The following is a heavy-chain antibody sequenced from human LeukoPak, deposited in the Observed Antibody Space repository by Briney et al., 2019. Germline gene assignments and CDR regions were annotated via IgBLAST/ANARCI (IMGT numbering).Heavy chain of an antibody. D-gene: IGHD5-18*01. CDR3: ARGSWIQLWFIVY. V-gene: IGHV3-30-3*01. J-gene: IGHJ4*02. Sequence: GGSLRLSCAASGFTFSSYAMHWVRQAPGKGLEWVAVISYDGSNKYYADSVKGRFTISRDNSKNTLYLQMNSLRAEDTAVYYCARGSWIQLWFIVYWGQGTLVTVSS. CDR1: GFTFSSYA. CDR2: ISYDGSNK.